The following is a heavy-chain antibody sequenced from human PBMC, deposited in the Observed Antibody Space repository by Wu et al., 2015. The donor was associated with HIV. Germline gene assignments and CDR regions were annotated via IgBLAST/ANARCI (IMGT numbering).Heavy chain of an antibody. CDR2: INPNRGGI. D-gene: IGHD4-11*01. CDR3: ARLQSLHGLYSNADY. V-gene: IGHV1-2*02. Sequence: QVHLVQSGADVKKPGASVMVSCKASGYTFIDYYIYWVRKTPGQGLEWMGWINPNRGGIKYAQKFQGRVTMTRDTAVSTAYMELNNLRSDDTAVYYCARLQSLHGLYSNADYWGQGTLVTVSS. CDR1: GYTFIDYY. J-gene: IGHJ4*02.